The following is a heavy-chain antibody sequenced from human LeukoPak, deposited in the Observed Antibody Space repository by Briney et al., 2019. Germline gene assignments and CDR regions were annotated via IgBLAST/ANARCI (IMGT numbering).Heavy chain of an antibody. CDR1: GFTFSSYG. CDR3: AKDPQRYCSSTSCWDWFDP. V-gene: IGHV3-30*18. J-gene: IGHJ5*02. Sequence: GRSLRLSCAASGFTFSSYGMHWVRQAPGKGLEWVAVISYDGSNKYYADSVKGRFTISRDNSKNTLYLQMNSLRAEDTAVYYCAKDPQRYCSSTSCWDWFDPWGQETLVTVSS. D-gene: IGHD2-2*01. CDR2: ISYDGSNK.